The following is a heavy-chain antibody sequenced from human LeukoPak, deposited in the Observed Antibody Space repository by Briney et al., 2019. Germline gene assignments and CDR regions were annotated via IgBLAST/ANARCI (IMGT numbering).Heavy chain of an antibody. Sequence: PGGSLRLSCAASGFTVSTNYMSWVRQAPGKGLEWVSVIYSGGSTYYADSVKGRFTISRDNSKNTLYLQMNSLRAEDTAVYYCARDGSASSAYYSAQYYFDYWGKGTLVTVSS. J-gene: IGHJ4*02. CDR3: ARDGSASSAYYSAQYYFDY. CDR1: GFTVSTNY. CDR2: IYSGGST. D-gene: IGHD3-22*01. V-gene: IGHV3-53*01.